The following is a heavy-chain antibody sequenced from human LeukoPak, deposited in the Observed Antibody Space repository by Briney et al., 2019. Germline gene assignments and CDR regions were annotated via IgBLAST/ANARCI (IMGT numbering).Heavy chain of an antibody. CDR1: GGSFSGYY. CDR3: ARSPLLWFGEMPLSWFDP. J-gene: IGHJ5*02. D-gene: IGHD3-10*01. Sequence: PSETLSLTCAVYGGSFSGYYWSWIRQPPGKGLEWIGEINHSGSTNYNPSLKSRVTISVDTSKNQFSLKLSSVTAADTAVYYCARSPLLWFGEMPLSWFDPWGQGTLVTVSS. CDR2: INHSGST. V-gene: IGHV4-34*01.